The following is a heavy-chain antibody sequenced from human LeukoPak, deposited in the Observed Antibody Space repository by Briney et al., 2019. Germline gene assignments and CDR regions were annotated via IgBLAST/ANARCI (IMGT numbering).Heavy chain of an antibody. CDR1: GFIFSSYG. V-gene: IGHV3-30*02. CDR3: AKDRGGNFDSNPRRFYYYMDV. D-gene: IGHD3-9*01. Sequence: PGGSLRLSCAASGFIFSSYGMNWARQAPGKGLEWVAFIRYDGSYKNSAESVQGRFTISRDNSRNTLYLQMSRLRAEDTAVYYCAKDRGGNFDSNPRRFYYYMDVWGKGTTVTVSS. CDR2: IRYDGSYK. J-gene: IGHJ6*03.